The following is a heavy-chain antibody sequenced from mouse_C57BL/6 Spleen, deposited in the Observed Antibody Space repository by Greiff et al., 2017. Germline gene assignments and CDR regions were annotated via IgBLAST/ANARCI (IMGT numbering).Heavy chain of an antibody. Sequence: DVMLVESGGDLVKPGGSLKLSCAASGFTFSSYGMSWVRQTPDKRLEWVATISSGGSYTYYPDSVKGRFTISRDNAKNTLYLQMSSLKSEDTAMYYCARHGDYYGRVYYFDYWGQGTTLTVSS. CDR2: ISSGGSYT. CDR1: GFTFSSYG. J-gene: IGHJ2*01. V-gene: IGHV5-6*02. CDR3: ARHGDYYGRVYYFDY. D-gene: IGHD1-1*01.